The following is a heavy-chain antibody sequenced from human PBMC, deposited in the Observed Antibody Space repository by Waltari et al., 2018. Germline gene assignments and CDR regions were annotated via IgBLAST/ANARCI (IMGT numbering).Heavy chain of an antibody. CDR3: TRDPVGATTLDY. CDR2: IRRKAYGGTT. CDR1: GFRFGYSA. V-gene: IGHV3-49*03. Sequence: EVQLVESGGGLVQPGRSLRLSCTASGFRFGYSAMRWFRTAPGKGLEWVGFIRRKAYGGTTEYAASVKGRFTISRDDSKSIAYLQMNSLKTEDTAVYYCTRDPVGATTLDYWGQGTLVTVSS. J-gene: IGHJ4*02. D-gene: IGHD1-26*01.